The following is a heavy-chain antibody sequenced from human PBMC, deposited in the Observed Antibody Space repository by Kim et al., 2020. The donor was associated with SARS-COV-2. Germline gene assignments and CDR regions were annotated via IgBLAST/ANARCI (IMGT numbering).Heavy chain of an antibody. D-gene: IGHD7-27*01. CDR3: ARDSLGIFDY. CDR2: ST. J-gene: IGHJ4*02. V-gene: IGHV4-31*02. Sequence: STYYKPSLKSRVTISVDTSKNQFSLKLSSVTAADTAVYYCARDSLGIFDYWGQGTLVTVSS.